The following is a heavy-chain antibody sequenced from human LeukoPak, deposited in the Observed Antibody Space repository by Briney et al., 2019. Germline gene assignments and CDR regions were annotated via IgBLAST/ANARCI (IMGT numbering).Heavy chain of an antibody. CDR1: GYSISSGYY. CDR2: IYHSGST. J-gene: IGHJ4*02. CDR3: ARSPGRFCSGGSCYSSHYFDY. V-gene: IGHV4-38-2*02. Sequence: SETLSLTCTVSGYSISSGYYWGWIRQPPGKGLEWIGSIYHSGSTYYNPSLKSRVTISVDTSKNQFSLKLSSVTAADTAVYYCARSPGRFCSGGSCYSSHYFDYWGQGTLVTVSS. D-gene: IGHD2-15*01.